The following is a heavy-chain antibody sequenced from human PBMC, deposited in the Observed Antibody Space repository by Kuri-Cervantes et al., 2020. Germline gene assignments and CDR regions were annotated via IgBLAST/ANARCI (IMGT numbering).Heavy chain of an antibody. CDR3: ARDRGYSGYGTDY. J-gene: IGHJ4*02. Sequence: LSLTCAASGFIFDDYAIHWVRQGPGKGLEWVSGITWDSGDTGYADSVKGRFTISRDNAKNSLYLQMNSLRVEDTAVYYCARDRGYSGYGTDYWGQGTLVTVSS. V-gene: IGHV3-9*01. D-gene: IGHD5-12*01. CDR2: ITWDSGDT. CDR1: GFIFDDYA.